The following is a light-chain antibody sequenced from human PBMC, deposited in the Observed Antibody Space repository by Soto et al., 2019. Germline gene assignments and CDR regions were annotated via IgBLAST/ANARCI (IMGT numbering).Light chain of an antibody. CDR3: CSYAGTYTWV. J-gene: IGLJ3*02. Sequence: QSVLTQPRSVSGSPGQSVTISCTGTSSDVGGYNYVSWYQLHPGKAPKLMIYDVSKRPSGVPHRFSGSKSGNTASLTISGLKAEDEGDYYCCSYAGTYTWVFGGGTKLTVL. CDR2: DVS. V-gene: IGLV2-11*01. CDR1: SSDVGGYNY.